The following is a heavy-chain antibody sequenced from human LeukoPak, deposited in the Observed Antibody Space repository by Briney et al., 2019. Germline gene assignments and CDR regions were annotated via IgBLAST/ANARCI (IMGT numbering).Heavy chain of an antibody. CDR1: GFTFSSYG. Sequence: GRSLRLSCAASGFTFSSYGMHWVRQAPGKGLEWGAVIWYDGSNKYYADSVKGRFTISRDNSKNTLYLQMNSLRAEDTAVYYCAREGVTRSDAYDIWGQGTMVTVSS. CDR2: IWYDGSNK. CDR3: AREGVTRSDAYDI. D-gene: IGHD2-2*01. V-gene: IGHV3-33*01. J-gene: IGHJ3*02.